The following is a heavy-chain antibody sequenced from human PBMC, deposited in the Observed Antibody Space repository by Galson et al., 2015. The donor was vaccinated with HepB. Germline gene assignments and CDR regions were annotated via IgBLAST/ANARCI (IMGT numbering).Heavy chain of an antibody. CDR3: AREPPPISYGDYYYYYGMDV. CDR1: GGTFSSYA. Sequence: SVKVSCKASGGTFSSYAISWVRQAPGQGLEWMGGIIPIFGTANYAQKFQGRVTVTADESTSTAYMELSSLRSEDTAVYYCAREPPPISYGDYYYYYGMDVWGQGTTVTVSS. V-gene: IGHV1-69*13. J-gene: IGHJ6*02. CDR2: IIPIFGTA. D-gene: IGHD5-18*01.